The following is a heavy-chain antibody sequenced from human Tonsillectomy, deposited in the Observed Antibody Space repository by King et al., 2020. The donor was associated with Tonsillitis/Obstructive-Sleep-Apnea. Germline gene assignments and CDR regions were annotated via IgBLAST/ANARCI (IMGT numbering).Heavy chain of an antibody. D-gene: IGHD3-3*01. J-gene: IGHJ6*03. V-gene: IGHV4-34*01. CDR1: GASFSGYS. CDR2: IQHSGST. Sequence: VQLQQWGAGLLKPSETLSLTCAVHGASFSGYSWNWIRQPPGKGLEWIGSIQHSGSTNYHPYNPSLKRRVTISIDTSKNQFSLRLTSVSAADTALYYCAWVITIFGIVVAGTYYAYYMDVWDKGTPVTVSS. CDR3: AWVITIFGIVVAGTYYAYYMDV.